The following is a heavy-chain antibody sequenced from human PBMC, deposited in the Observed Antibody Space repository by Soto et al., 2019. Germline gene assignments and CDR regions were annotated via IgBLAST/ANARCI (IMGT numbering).Heavy chain of an antibody. CDR2: NYLSGIT. CDR3: ARGSSIAGLYYGMDV. J-gene: IGHJ6*02. V-gene: IGHV4-31*03. CDR1: GGSISSGGYY. Sequence: QVQLQESGPGLVKPSQTLSLTCTVSGGSISSGGYYWTWIRQHPGKGLEWMGYNYLSGITYYNPSLQRRVTISLDTSKNQFSLTLSSVTAADTAVYYCARGSSIAGLYYGMDVWGQGTTVTVSS. D-gene: IGHD6-6*01.